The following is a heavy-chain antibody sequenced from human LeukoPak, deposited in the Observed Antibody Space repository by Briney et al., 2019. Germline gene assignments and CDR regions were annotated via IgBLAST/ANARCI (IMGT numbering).Heavy chain of an antibody. V-gene: IGHV3-11*01. D-gene: IGHD3-10*01. J-gene: IGHJ6*02. Sequence: GGSLRLSCAASGFTFSDYYMSWIRQAPGKGLEWVSYISTSGSTIYYADSVKGRFTISRDNPNHSLYLQINSLRAEDTAVYFCARYAFGAYYYGMDVWGQGTTVTVSS. CDR1: GFTFSDYY. CDR3: ARYAFGAYYYGMDV. CDR2: ISTSGSTI.